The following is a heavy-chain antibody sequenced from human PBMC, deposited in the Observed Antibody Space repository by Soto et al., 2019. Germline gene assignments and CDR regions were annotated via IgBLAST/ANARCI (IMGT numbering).Heavy chain of an antibody. J-gene: IGHJ4*02. D-gene: IGHD3-3*01. CDR3: ARLPVDTITSLDY. CDR1: GFTFSRYW. Sequence: EVQLVESGGDLVQPGGFLRLSCATSGFTFSRYWMHWVRQVPGKGLVWVSRINSDGSSISYSDSVKGRFTISRDNAKKTLYLQKNSLRVEDTAVYYCARLPVDTITSLDYWGQGTLVTVSS. CDR2: INSDGSSI. V-gene: IGHV3-74*01.